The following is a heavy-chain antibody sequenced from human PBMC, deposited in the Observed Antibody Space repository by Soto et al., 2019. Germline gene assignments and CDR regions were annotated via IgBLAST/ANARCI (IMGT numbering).Heavy chain of an antibody. J-gene: IGHJ3*02. V-gene: IGHV4-31*03. CDR2: IYYSGST. CDR1: GGSISSGGYY. Sequence: SETLSLTCTVSGGSISSGGYYWSWIRQHPGKGLEWIGYIYYSGSTYYNPSLKSRVTISVDTSKNQFSLKLSSVTAADTAVYYCARALHSYGRHDAFDIWGPGTMVTVSS. CDR3: ARALHSYGRHDAFDI. D-gene: IGHD5-18*01.